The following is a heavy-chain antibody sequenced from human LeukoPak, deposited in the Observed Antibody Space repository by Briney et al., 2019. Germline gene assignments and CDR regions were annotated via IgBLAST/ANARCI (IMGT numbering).Heavy chain of an antibody. V-gene: IGHV4-34*01. Sequence: SETLSLTCAVYGGSFSGYYWSWIRQPPGKGLEWIGEINHSGSTNYNPSLKSRVTISVDTSKNQFSLKLSSVTAADTAVYYCAVKLELRTRAYYFDYWGQGTLVTVSS. D-gene: IGHD1-7*01. CDR1: GGSFSGYY. CDR3: AVKLELRTRAYYFDY. J-gene: IGHJ4*02. CDR2: INHSGST.